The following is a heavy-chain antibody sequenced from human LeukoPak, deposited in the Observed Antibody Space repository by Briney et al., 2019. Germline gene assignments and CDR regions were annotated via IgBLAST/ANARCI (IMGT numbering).Heavy chain of an antibody. Sequence: PSETLSLTCTVSGGSISGGDYYWSWIRQPPGKGLEWIGYIYYSGSTYYNPSLKSRVTISVDTSKNQFSLKLSSVTAADTAVYYCARALTTVTTKYWFDPWGQGTLVTVSS. D-gene: IGHD4-17*01. CDR3: ARALTTVTTKYWFDP. CDR1: GGSISGGDYY. J-gene: IGHJ5*02. V-gene: IGHV4-30-4*01. CDR2: IYYSGST.